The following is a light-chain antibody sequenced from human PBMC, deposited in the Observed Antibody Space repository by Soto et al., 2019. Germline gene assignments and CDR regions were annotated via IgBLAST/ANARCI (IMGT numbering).Light chain of an antibody. J-gene: IGKJ4*01. Sequence: DIQMTQSPSTLSASVGDRVTITCRASQSISNWLAWYQQKPGKAPKLLIYKAASLESGVPSRFSGSGSGTAFTLTTSSLQPDDFAPYYCQQYNSYPLTFGGGTKVEIK. V-gene: IGKV1-5*03. CDR3: QQYNSYPLT. CDR2: KAA. CDR1: QSISNW.